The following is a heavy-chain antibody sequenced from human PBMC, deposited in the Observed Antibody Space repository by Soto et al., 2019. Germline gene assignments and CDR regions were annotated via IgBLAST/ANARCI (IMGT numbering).Heavy chain of an antibody. CDR3: ARDFVRPYYDSSGYRFDY. CDR1: GGTFSSYA. Sequence: ASVKVSCKASGGTFSSYAISWVRQAPGQGLEWMGGIIPIFGTANYAQKFQGRVTITADESTSTAYMELSSLRSEDTAVYYCARDFVRPYYDSSGYRFDYWGQGTLVTVSS. V-gene: IGHV1-69*13. J-gene: IGHJ4*02. D-gene: IGHD3-22*01. CDR2: IIPIFGTA.